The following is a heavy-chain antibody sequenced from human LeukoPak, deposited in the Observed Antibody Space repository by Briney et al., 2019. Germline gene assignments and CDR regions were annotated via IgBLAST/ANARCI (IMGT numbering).Heavy chain of an antibody. CDR1: GYTFTGYY. CDR2: INPNSGGT. J-gene: IGHJ4*02. D-gene: IGHD6-13*01. CDR3: ARDPYSSSWFDY. Sequence: ASVKVSCKASGYTFTGYYMHWVRQAPGQRLEWMGWINPNSGGTNYAQKFQGRVTMTRDTSISTAYMELSRLRSDDTAVYYCARDPYSSSWFDYWGQGTLVTVSS. V-gene: IGHV1-2*02.